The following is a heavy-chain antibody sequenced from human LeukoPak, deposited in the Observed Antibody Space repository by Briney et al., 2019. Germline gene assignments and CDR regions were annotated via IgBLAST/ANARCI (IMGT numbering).Heavy chain of an antibody. CDR2: IYYSGST. J-gene: IGHJ4*02. CDR3: ARSKVYYYDSSGIDY. Sequence: SQTLSLTCTVSGGSISSGGYYWSWIRQHPGKGLEWIGYIYYSGSTYYNPSLKSRVTISVDTSKNQFSLKLSSVTAADTAVYYCARSKVYYYDSSGIDYWGQGTLVTVSS. D-gene: IGHD3-22*01. CDR1: GGSISSGGYY. V-gene: IGHV4-31*03.